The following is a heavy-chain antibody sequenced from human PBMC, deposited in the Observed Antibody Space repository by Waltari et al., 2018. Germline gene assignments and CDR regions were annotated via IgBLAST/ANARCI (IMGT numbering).Heavy chain of an antibody. CDR1: GFTFSNAW. J-gene: IGHJ2*01. D-gene: IGHD3-9*01. V-gene: IGHV3-15*01. Sequence: EVQLVESGGGLVKPGGSLRLSCAASGFTFSNAWMSWVRQAPGKGREWVGRIKSKTDGGTTDYAAPVKGRFTISRDDSKNTLYLQRNSLKTEDTAVYYCTTEGPYFDWFEVWYFDLWGRGTLVTVSS. CDR2: IKSKTDGGTT. CDR3: TTEGPYFDWFEVWYFDL.